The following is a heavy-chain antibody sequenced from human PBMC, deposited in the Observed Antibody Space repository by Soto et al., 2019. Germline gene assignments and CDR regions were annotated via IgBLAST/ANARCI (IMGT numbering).Heavy chain of an antibody. V-gene: IGHV3-30*18. D-gene: IGHD1-1*01. Sequence: QVQLVESGGGVVQPGTSLRLSCAGSGFTFSSYGMHWVRQAPGKGLEWVAVISYDGSNKYYADSVKGRFTISRDNSKNAQYLQMNSLRAEDAAVYYCAKDQGGTSLWGQGTLVTVSS. J-gene: IGHJ4*02. CDR3: AKDQGGTSL. CDR1: GFTFSSYG. CDR2: ISYDGSNK.